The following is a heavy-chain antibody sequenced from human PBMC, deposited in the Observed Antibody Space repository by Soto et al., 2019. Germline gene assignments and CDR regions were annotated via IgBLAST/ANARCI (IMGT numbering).Heavy chain of an antibody. J-gene: IGHJ5*02. CDR1: GYIFTGYF. CDR2: INPNTGGT. V-gene: IGHV1-2*02. Sequence: QVQLVQSGAEVKKPGASVKVSCMASGYIFTGYFIHWVREVPGQGLEYMGWINPNTGGTDYAQKFQGRVTMTRDTSISTVFMEMKRLTSDDTAVYYCARVASWAARDWFEPWGQGTLVTVSS. D-gene: IGHD2-15*01. CDR3: ARVASWAARDWFEP.